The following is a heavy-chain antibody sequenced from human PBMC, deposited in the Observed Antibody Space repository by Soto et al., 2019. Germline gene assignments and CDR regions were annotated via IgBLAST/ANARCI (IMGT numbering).Heavy chain of an antibody. CDR1: GFTFSSYA. CDR3: AKDDAYSYDSGNYYTSRKGFDY. Sequence: GGSLRLSCAASGFTFSSYAMSWVRQAPGKGLEWVSVISGSTYNTYYVDSVKGRFTISRDNSKNTLYLQMNSLRAEDTAVYYCAKDDAYSYDSGNYYTSRKGFDYWGQGTLVTVSS. J-gene: IGHJ4*02. D-gene: IGHD3-10*01. V-gene: IGHV3-23*01. CDR2: ISGSTYNT.